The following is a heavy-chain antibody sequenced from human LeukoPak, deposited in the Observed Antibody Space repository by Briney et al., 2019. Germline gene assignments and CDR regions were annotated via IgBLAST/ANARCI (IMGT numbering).Heavy chain of an antibody. D-gene: IGHD6-13*01. Sequence: SETLSLTCTVSGGSISSYYWSWIRQPPGKGLEWIGYIYCSGSTNYNPSLKSRVTISVDTSKNQFSLKLSSVTAADTAVYYCARVQSSWYIEKWGQRTLVTVSS. J-gene: IGHJ4*02. CDR2: IYCSGST. CDR1: GGSISSYY. V-gene: IGHV4-59*01. CDR3: ARVQSSWYIEK.